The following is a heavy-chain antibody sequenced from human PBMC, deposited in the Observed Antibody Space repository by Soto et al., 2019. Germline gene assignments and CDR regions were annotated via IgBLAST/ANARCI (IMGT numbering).Heavy chain of an antibody. J-gene: IGHJ4*02. V-gene: IGHV3-23*01. CDR1: GFTFSSYA. Sequence: EVQVLESGGGLGQPGGSLRLSCAASGFTFSSYAMSWVRQTPGQGLECVSAISAGGVSTNYADSVKGRFTISRDDSKNTLYLQMNSLRVEDTAVYYCAKGRESSGAYRPFDYWGQGTLVTVSS. D-gene: IGHD2-15*01. CDR2: ISAGGVST. CDR3: AKGRESSGAYRPFDY.